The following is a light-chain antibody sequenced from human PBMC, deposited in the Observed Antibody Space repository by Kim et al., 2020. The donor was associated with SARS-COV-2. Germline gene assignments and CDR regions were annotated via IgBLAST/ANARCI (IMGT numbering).Light chain of an antibody. CDR1: RSDVGGYNY. Sequence: GRSITSSCTGTRSDVGGYNYVSWYQHHPGKAPKLMIYDVSNRPSGVSNRFSGSKSGNTASLTISGLQAEDEADYYCSSYTSSSSYVFGTGTKVTVL. CDR2: DVS. CDR3: SSYTSSSSYV. J-gene: IGLJ1*01. V-gene: IGLV2-14*03.